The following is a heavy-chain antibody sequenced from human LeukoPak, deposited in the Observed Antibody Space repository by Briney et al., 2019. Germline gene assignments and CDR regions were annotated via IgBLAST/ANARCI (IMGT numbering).Heavy chain of an antibody. V-gene: IGHV3-7*01. D-gene: IGHD1-26*01. CDR3: ARDADGSLGY. Sequence: GGSLRLSCAASGFTFTNSWMAWVRQAPGKGLEWVANIKQDGSTKHYADSLKGRFTISRANPENSLYLQINSMRVDDTAVYYCARDADGSLGYWGQGILVTVAS. J-gene: IGHJ4*02. CDR2: IKQDGSTK. CDR1: GFTFTNSW.